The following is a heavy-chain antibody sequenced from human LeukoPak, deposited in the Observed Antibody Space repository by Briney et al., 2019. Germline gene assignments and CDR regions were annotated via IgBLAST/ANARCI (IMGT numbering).Heavy chain of an antibody. V-gene: IGHV4-59*01. CDR3: ARVYGDYGVDY. D-gene: IGHD4-17*01. J-gene: IGHJ4*02. Sequence: SETLSLTCTVSGGSISSYYWSWIRQPPGKGLEWSGYIYYSGSTNYNPSLKSRVTISVDTSKNQFSLKLSSVTAADTAVYYWARVYGDYGVDYWGQGTLVTVSS. CDR1: GGSISSYY. CDR2: IYYSGST.